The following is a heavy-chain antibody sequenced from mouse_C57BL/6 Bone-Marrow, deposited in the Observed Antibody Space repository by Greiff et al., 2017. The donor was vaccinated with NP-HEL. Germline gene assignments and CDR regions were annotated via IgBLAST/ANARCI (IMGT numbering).Heavy chain of an antibody. CDR1: GFTFSDYG. V-gene: IGHV5-17*01. CDR2: ISRGSSTI. D-gene: IGHD2-3*01. CDR3: ARDEGYPYYYAMDY. Sequence: EVQVVESGGGLVKPGGSLKLSCAASGFTFSDYGMHWVRQAPEKGLEWVAYISRGSSTIYYEDTVKGRFTISRDNAKNTRFLQMTSLRSEDTAMEYCARDEGYPYYYAMDYWGQGTSVTVSS. J-gene: IGHJ4*01.